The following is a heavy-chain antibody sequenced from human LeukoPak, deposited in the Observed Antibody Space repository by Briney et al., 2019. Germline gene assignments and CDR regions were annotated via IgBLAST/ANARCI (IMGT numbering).Heavy chain of an antibody. D-gene: IGHD3-22*01. CDR1: GYSISSGYY. J-gene: IGHJ5*02. CDR2: IYHSGST. CDR3: ASYYDSSGYYYHNWFDP. Sequence: SETLSLTCAVSGYSISSGYYWGWIRQPPGKGLEWIGSIYHSGSTYYNPSLKSRVTISVDTSKNQFSLKLSSVTAADTAVYYCASYYDSSGYYYHNWFDPWGQGTLVTVSS. V-gene: IGHV4-38-2*01.